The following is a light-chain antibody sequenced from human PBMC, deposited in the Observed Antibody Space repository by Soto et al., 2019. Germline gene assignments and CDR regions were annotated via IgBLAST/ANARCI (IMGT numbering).Light chain of an antibody. CDR3: QQRSNLPPFFT. CDR1: QSVSSY. J-gene: IGKJ3*01. V-gene: IGKV3-11*01. CDR2: DAS. Sequence: EIVLTQSPATLSLSPGERATLSCRASQSVSSYLAWYQQKPGQAPRLLIYDASNRATGIPARFSGSGSGTDFTLTISSLEPEDFAVSYCQQRSNLPPFFTFGPGTKVDIK.